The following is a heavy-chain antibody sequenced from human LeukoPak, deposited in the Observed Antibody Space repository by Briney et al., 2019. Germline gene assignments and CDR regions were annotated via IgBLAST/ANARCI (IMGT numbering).Heavy chain of an antibody. Sequence: PGGSLRLSCAASGFTVSSNYMSWVRQAPGKGLEWVSVIYSGGGTYYADSVKGRFTISRDNSKNTLYLQMNSLRAEDTAVYYCARGIVGIAAAGTGYWGQGTLVTVSS. CDR3: ARGIVGIAAAGTGY. V-gene: IGHV3-53*01. CDR2: IYSGGGT. D-gene: IGHD6-13*01. CDR1: GFTVSSNY. J-gene: IGHJ4*02.